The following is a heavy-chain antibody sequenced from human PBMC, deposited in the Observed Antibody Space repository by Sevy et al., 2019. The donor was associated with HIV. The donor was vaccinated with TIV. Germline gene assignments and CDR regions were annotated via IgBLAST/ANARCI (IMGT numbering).Heavy chain of an antibody. D-gene: IGHD2-2*02. J-gene: IGHJ3*02. CDR2: INSDGSST. CDR3: ARLRYCSSTSCYTYYGADAFDI. Sequence: GGSLRLSCAASGFTFSSYWMHWVRQAPGKGLVWVSRINSDGSSTSYADSVKGRFTISRDNAKNTLYLQMNSLRDEDTAVYYCARLRYCSSTSCYTYYGADAFDIWGQGTMVTVSS. V-gene: IGHV3-74*01. CDR1: GFTFSSYW.